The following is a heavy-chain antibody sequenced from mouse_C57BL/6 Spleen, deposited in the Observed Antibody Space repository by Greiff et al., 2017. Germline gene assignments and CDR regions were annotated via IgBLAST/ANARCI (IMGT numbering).Heavy chain of an antibody. CDR3: ARSLFDY. D-gene: IGHD6-1*01. CDR2: ISSGSSTI. V-gene: IGHV5-17*01. CDR1: GFTFSDYG. Sequence: EVNLVESGGGLVKPGGSLKLSCAASGFTFSDYGMHWVRQAPEKGLEWVAYISSGSSTIYYADTVKGRFTISRDNAKNTLFLQMNSLRSEDTALYYCARSLFDYWGQGTTLTVSS. J-gene: IGHJ2*01.